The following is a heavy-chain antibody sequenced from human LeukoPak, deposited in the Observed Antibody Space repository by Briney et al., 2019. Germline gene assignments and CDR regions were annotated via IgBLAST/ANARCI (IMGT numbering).Heavy chain of an antibody. Sequence: SVKVSCKASGGTFSSYAISWVRQAPGQGLEWMGGIIPIFGTANYAQKFQGRVTITADESTSTAYMELSSLRSEDTAVYYCASAPRIKYYYCYGMDVWGKGTTVTVSS. CDR1: GGTFSSYA. CDR3: ASAPRIKYYYCYGMDV. J-gene: IGHJ6*04. CDR2: IIPIFGTA. V-gene: IGHV1-69*01.